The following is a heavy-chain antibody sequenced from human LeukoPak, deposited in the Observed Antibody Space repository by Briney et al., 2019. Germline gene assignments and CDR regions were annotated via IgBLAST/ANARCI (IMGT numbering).Heavy chain of an antibody. V-gene: IGHV4-39*07. J-gene: IGHJ4*02. CDR2: IYYSGST. CDR3: ARDNSPPYGDYGGSKLIPPFGGLGY. D-gene: IGHD4-17*01. Sequence: SETLSLTRTVSGGSISSHYWGWIRQPPGKGLEWIGSIYYSGSTYYNPSLKSRVTTSVDTSKNQFSLKLSSVTAADTAVYYCARDNSPPYGDYGGSKLIPPFGGLGYWGQGTLVTVSS. CDR1: GGSISSHY.